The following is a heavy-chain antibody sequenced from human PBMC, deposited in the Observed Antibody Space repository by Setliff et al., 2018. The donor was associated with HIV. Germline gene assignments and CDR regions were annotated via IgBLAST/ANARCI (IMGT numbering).Heavy chain of an antibody. CDR3: ARGTTLNVVPDAFDI. J-gene: IGHJ3*02. CDR2: IYHSGRI. CDR1: GDSISSGGYS. V-gene: IGHV4-30-2*01. Sequence: SETLSLTCAVSGDSISSGGYSWNWIRQPPGKGLEWIGYIYHSGRIYYNPTLKSRVTISADTSKNQISLRLNSLTAADTAVYYCARGTTLNVVPDAFDIWGQGTMVTVSS. D-gene: IGHD4-17*01.